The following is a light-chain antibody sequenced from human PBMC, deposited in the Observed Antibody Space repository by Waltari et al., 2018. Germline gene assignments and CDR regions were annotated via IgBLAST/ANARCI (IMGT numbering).Light chain of an antibody. CDR3: QKYNSAPLT. CDR1: QGISNH. V-gene: IGKV1-9*01. Sequence: DIQLTQSPSFLSASVGDRVTITCRSSQGISNHLAWYQQKGAKAPKLLIHTASTLEGGVPSRFSGSGSGTEFALTISSLQPEDVATYYCQKYNSAPLTFGGGTKVEIK. CDR2: TAS. J-gene: IGKJ4*01.